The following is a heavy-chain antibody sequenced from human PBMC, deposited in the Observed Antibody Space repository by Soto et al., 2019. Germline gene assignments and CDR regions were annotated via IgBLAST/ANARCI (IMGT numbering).Heavy chain of an antibody. CDR1: GGTFSSYT. CDR3: ARFRGSYGMDV. D-gene: IGHD3-10*01. J-gene: IGHJ6*02. CDR2: IIPILGIA. Sequence: QVQLVQSGAEVKKPGSSVKVSCKASGGTFSSYTISWVRQAPGQGLEWMGRIIPILGIANYAQKFQGRVTITADKSTSTAYMELSSMRSEDTAVYYCARFRGSYGMDVWGQGTTVTVSS. V-gene: IGHV1-69*02.